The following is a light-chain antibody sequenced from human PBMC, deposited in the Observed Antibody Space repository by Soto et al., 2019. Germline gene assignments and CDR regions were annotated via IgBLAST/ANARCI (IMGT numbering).Light chain of an antibody. CDR3: QQYFSYPYT. CDR2: DSS. J-gene: IGKJ2*01. Sequence: DIQMTQSPSTLSASVGDRVTITCRSSESIYRWLAWYQQKPGKAPKFLIYDSSSLESGVPSRFSGSGSGTEFTLTISSLQPDDFATYYCQQYFSYPYTFGQGTKLAIK. V-gene: IGKV1-5*01. CDR1: ESIYRW.